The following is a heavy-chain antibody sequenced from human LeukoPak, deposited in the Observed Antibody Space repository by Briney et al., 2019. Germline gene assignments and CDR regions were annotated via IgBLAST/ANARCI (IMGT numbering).Heavy chain of an antibody. CDR2: IYYSGGT. Sequence: SETLSLTCTVSGGSISSYYWSWIRQPPGKGLEWIGYIYYSGGTNYNPSLKSRVTIPVDTSKNQFSLKLSSATAADTAVYYCARVPRLHDYYYYGMDVWGQGTTVTVSS. V-gene: IGHV4-59*01. CDR3: ARVPRLHDYYYYGMDV. CDR1: GGSISSYY. J-gene: IGHJ6*02. D-gene: IGHD4-11*01.